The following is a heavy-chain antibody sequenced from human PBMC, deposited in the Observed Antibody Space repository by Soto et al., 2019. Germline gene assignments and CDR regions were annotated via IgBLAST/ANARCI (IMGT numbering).Heavy chain of an antibody. CDR3: AISERWNLFYDAFDI. CDR2: IYYSGST. J-gene: IGHJ3*02. Sequence: SETLSLTCTVSGGSISSSSYYWGWIRQPPGKGLEWIGSIYYSGSTYYNPSLKSRVTISVDTSKNQFSLKLSSVTAADTAVYYCAISERWNLFYDAFDIWGQGTMVTVSS. V-gene: IGHV4-39*01. D-gene: IGHD1-7*01. CDR1: GGSISSSSYY.